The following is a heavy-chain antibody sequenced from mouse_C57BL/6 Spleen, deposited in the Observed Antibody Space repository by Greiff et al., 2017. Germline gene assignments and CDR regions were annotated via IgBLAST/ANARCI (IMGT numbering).Heavy chain of an antibody. D-gene: IGHD1-1*02. CDR1: GYTFTSYG. Sequence: VKLQESGAELARPGASVKLSCKASGYTFTSYGISWVKQRTGKGLEWIGEIYPSSGNTYYNEKFKGKATLTADKSSSTAYMELRSLTSEDSAVXFCARADLGSLYYFDYWGQGTTRTVSS. J-gene: IGHJ2*01. V-gene: IGHV1-81*01. CDR2: IYPSSGNT. CDR3: ARADLGSLYYFDY.